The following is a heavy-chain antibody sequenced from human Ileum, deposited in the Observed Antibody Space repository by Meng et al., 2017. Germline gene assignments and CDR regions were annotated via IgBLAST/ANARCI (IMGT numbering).Heavy chain of an antibody. CDR1: GGSISSGDYY. CDR3: ARENTIFGVVWGSWFDP. J-gene: IGHJ5*02. CDR2: IYYSGST. V-gene: IGHV4-30-4*01. D-gene: IGHD3-3*01. Sequence: QVQLQESGPGRVKPSQTLPPTRTDTGGSISSGDYYWSWIRQPPGKGLEWIGYIYYSGSTYYNPSLKSRVTISVDTSKNQFSLKLSSVTAADTAVYYCARENTIFGVVWGSWFDPWGQGTLVTVSS.